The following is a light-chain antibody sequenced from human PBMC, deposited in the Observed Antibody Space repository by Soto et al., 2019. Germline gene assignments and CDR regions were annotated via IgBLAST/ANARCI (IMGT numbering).Light chain of an antibody. Sequence: ETVMTQSPATLSVSPGDRATLSCRASQSVGSDLAWYQQKRGQAPRLLIYGASTRATGIPARFSGSASGTEFTLTISSLQSEDFAVYYCQHYNSWPQTFGQGTKVDIK. CDR1: QSVGSD. J-gene: IGKJ2*01. CDR3: QHYNSWPQT. CDR2: GAS. V-gene: IGKV3-15*01.